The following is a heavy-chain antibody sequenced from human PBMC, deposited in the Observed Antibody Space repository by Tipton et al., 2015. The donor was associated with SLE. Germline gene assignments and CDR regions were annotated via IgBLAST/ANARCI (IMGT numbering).Heavy chain of an antibody. V-gene: IGHV3-30*02. CDR3: AKVVKEPPSFAFDM. J-gene: IGHJ3*02. CDR2: IRYDGSIK. Sequence: SLRLSCAASGFTFSDYGMHWVRQAPGKGLECVAFIRYDGSIKDYADSVKGRFTISRDNSKNTLYLQMNSLRIEDTAVYYCAKVVKEPPSFAFDMWGQGTMLAVSS. CDR1: GFTFSDYG. D-gene: IGHD4-23*01.